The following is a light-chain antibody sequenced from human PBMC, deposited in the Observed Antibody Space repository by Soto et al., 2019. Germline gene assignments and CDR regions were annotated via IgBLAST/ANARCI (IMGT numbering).Light chain of an antibody. CDR2: DVT. CDR1: SSDVGAYNY. CDR3: SSYTSSSTVV. Sequence: QSVLTQPASVSGSPGQSITISCTATSSDVGAYNYVSWYQQHPGKAPKLMIYDVTNRPSGVSNRFSGSKSGNTASLTISGLQAEDEADYYCSSYTSSSTVVFGGGTQLTVL. J-gene: IGLJ2*01. V-gene: IGLV2-14*01.